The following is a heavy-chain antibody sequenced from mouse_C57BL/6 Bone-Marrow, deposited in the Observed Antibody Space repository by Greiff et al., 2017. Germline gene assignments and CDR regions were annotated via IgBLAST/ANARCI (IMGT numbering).Heavy chain of an antibody. CDR1: GYAFSSSW. J-gene: IGHJ1*03. V-gene: IGHV1-82*01. D-gene: IGHD1-2*01. CDR2: IYPGDGDT. Sequence: QVQLQQSGPELVKPGASVKISCKASGYAFSSSWMNWVKQRPGKGLEWIGRIYPGDGDTNYNGKFKGKATLTADKSSSTAYMQLSSLTSEDSAVYFCARGYYGRYFDVWGTGTTVTVSS. CDR3: ARGYYGRYFDV.